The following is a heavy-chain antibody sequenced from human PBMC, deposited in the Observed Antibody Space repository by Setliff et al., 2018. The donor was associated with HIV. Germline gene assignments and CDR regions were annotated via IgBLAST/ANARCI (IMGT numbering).Heavy chain of an antibody. CDR1: GYTFTNYY. Sequence: ASVKVSCKASGYTFTNYYLHWVRQAPGQGLEWMGWINPNSGGTNYAQKFQGRVTMTRDTSISTAYTELSRLRYDDTAIYYCARDPFLWEVTPPWGQGTLVTVSS. D-gene: IGHD3-10*01. V-gene: IGHV1-2*02. CDR3: ARDPFLWEVTPP. CDR2: INPNSGGT. J-gene: IGHJ5*02.